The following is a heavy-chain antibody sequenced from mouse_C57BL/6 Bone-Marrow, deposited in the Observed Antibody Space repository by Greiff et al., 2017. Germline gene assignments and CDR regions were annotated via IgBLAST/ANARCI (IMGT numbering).Heavy chain of an antibody. V-gene: IGHV5-12*01. CDR1: GFTFSDYY. J-gene: IGHJ2*01. D-gene: IGHD2-3*01. CDR3: ARHGYYGYFDY. Sequence: EVQRVESGGGLVQPGGSLKLSCAASGFTFSDYYMYWVRQTPEKRLEWVAYISNGGGSTYYPDTVKGRFTISRDNAKNTLYLQMSRLKSEDTAMYYCARHGYYGYFDYWGQGTTLTVSS. CDR2: ISNGGGST.